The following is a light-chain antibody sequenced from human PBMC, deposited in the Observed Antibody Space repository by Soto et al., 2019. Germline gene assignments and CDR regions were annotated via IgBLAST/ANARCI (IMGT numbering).Light chain of an antibody. J-gene: IGLJ2*01. CDR1: NSNIGNKY. Sequence: QSVLTQPPSASGTPGQRVTISCSGSNSNIGNKYVYWYQQLPGTAPKLLIYRNNQRPSGVPDRFSSSKSGTSASLAISGLRSEDEADYYCAAWDDSLSGVVFGGGTKLTVL. V-gene: IGLV1-47*01. CDR3: AAWDDSLSGVV. CDR2: RNN.